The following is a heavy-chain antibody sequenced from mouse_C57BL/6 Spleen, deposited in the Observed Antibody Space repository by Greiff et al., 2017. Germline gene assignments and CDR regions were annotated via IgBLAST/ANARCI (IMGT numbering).Heavy chain of an antibody. CDR2: IYPRSGNT. CDR3: ARTPGSYAMDY. V-gene: IGHV1-81*01. CDR1: GYTFTSYG. D-gene: IGHD4-1*01. J-gene: IGHJ4*01. Sequence: VQLVESGAELARPGASVKLSCKASGYTFTSYGISWVKQRTGQGLEWIGEIYPRSGNTYYNEKFKGKATLTADKSSSTAYMELRSLTSEDSAVYFCARTPGSYAMDYWGQGTSVTVSS.